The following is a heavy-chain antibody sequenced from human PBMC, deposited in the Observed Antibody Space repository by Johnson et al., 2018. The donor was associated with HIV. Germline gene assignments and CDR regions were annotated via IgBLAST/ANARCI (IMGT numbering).Heavy chain of an antibody. V-gene: IGHV3-11*04. CDR1: GFTFSDYY. CDR2: ISRSGSTI. Sequence: QEKLVESGGGLVQPGRSLRLSCAASGFTFSDYYMSWIRQAPGKGLAWVSYISRSGSTIYYADSVTGRFTLSRDNAKNSLYLQMNSRRAEDTAVYYCARDARYYYDSRGDAFDIWGQGTMVTVSS. CDR3: ARDARYYYDSRGDAFDI. D-gene: IGHD3-22*01. J-gene: IGHJ3*02.